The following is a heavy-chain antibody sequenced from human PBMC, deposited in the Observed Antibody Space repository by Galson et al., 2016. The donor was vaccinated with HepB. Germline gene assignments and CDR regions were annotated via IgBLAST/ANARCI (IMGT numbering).Heavy chain of an antibody. V-gene: IGHV3-15*07. Sequence: SLRLSCAASGFSFSDAWMNWVRQAPGKGLEWVGRIKTKSDGGRTDYAAPVRGRFTLSRDDSETTLYLHMNNLRTEDTAVYYCTTGGYDFWSGFYELSSYARDGWGQGTTVTVSS. CDR3: TTGGYDFWSGFYELSSYARDG. J-gene: IGHJ6*02. CDR2: IKTKSDGGRT. D-gene: IGHD3-3*01. CDR1: GFSFSDAW.